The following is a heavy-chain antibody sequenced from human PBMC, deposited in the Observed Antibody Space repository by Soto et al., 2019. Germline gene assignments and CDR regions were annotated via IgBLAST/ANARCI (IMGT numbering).Heavy chain of an antibody. CDR3: AKIRTVTTVTTFGYFDY. D-gene: IGHD4-17*01. J-gene: IGHJ4*02. CDR1: GFTFSSYA. V-gene: IGHV3-23*01. Sequence: GGSLRLSCAASGFTFSSYAMSWVRQAPGKGLEWVSAISGSGGSTYYADSVKGRFTISRDNSKNTLYLQMNSLRAEDTAVYYCAKIRTVTTVTTFGYFDYWGQGTLVTVSS. CDR2: ISGSGGST.